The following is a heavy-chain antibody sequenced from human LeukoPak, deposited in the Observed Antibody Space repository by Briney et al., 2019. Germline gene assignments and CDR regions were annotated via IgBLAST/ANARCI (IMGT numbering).Heavy chain of an antibody. J-gene: IGHJ4*02. CDR1: GFTFSNCA. D-gene: IGHD3-10*01. CDR2: IRYDGSNK. CDR3: AKKGYAGSGTYSYYFDY. Sequence: GGSLRLSCAASGFTFSNCAMHWVRQAPGKGLEWVAFIRYDGSNKFYADSVKGRFTISRDNSKNTLYLQMNSLTAEDTAVYYCAKKGYAGSGTYSYYFDYWGQGTLVTVSS. V-gene: IGHV3-30*02.